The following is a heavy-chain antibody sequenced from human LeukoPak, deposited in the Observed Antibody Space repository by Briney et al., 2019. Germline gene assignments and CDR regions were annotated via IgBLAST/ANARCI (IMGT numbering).Heavy chain of an antibody. J-gene: IGHJ5*02. D-gene: IGHD2-2*01. Sequence: GSLRLSCAASGFTFSNYNMNWVRQAPGKGLEWVSFISTSSSYIHYADSAKGRFTIARDNAKNSLYLQMNSLGAEDTAMYYCARDGCSRASCRFYNWFDPWGQGTLVTVSS. CDR1: GFTFSNYN. V-gene: IGHV3-21*01. CDR3: ARDGCSRASCRFYNWFDP. CDR2: ISTSSSYI.